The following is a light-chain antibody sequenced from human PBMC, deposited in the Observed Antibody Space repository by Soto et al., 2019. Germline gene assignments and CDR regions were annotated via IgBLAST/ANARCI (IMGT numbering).Light chain of an antibody. J-gene: IGKJ1*01. CDR1: QSVSSSY. V-gene: IGKV3-20*01. CDR2: GAS. Sequence: EIVLTQSPGTLSLSPGERATLSCRASQSVSSSYLAWYQQKPGQAPRLLIYGASSRATGIPGRFSGSGSGPDFTLTISRLEPEDVAVYYCQQDGSSPPWTFGQGTKVEIK. CDR3: QQDGSSPPWT.